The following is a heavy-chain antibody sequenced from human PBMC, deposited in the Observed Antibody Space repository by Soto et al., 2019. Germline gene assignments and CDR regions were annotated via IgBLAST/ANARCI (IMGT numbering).Heavy chain of an antibody. V-gene: IGHV2-5*02. Sequence: QITLKESGPTLVKPTQTLTLTCTFSGFSLSTSGVGVGWIRQPPGKALEWLALIYWDDDKRYSPSLKSRLTITKDTSKNQVVLTMTNMDPVDTAPYYCARHRGYYYDSSGYYPDYWGQGTLVTVSS. CDR3: ARHRGYYYDSSGYYPDY. CDR1: GFSLSTSGVG. D-gene: IGHD3-22*01. J-gene: IGHJ4*02. CDR2: IYWDDDK.